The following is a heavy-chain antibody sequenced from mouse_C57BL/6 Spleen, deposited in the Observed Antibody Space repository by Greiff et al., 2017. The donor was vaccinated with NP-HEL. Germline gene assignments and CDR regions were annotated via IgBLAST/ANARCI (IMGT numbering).Heavy chain of an antibody. V-gene: IGHV1-64*01. D-gene: IGHD1-1*01. CDR1: GYTFTSYW. J-gene: IGHJ2*01. CDR3: ARSNYAYYFDY. Sequence: QVQLQQPGAELVKPGASVKLSCKASGYTFTSYWMHWVKQRPGQGLEWIGMIHPISGSTNYNEKFKSKATLTVDKSSSTAYMQLSSLTSEDSAVYYCARSNYAYYFDYWGQGTTLTVSS. CDR2: IHPISGST.